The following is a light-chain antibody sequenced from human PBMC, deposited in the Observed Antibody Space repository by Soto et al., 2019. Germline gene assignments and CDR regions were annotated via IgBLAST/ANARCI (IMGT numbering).Light chain of an antibody. CDR2: GNS. J-gene: IGLJ2*01. CDR3: QSYDSSLSGHVV. V-gene: IGLV1-40*01. Sequence: QSVLTQPPSVSGAPGQRVTISCTGSSSNIGAGYDVHWYQQPPGTAPKLLIYGNSNRPSGVPDRFSGSKSGTSASLAITGLQAEDEADYYCQSYDSSLSGHVVFGGGTKVTVL. CDR1: SSNIGAGYD.